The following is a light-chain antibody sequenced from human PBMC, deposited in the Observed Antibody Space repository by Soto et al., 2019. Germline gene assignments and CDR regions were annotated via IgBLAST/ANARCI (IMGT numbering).Light chain of an antibody. J-gene: IGKJ1*01. CDR2: GAS. Sequence: EVVMTQSPATLSLSPGERATLSCRASQSVRSNLAWYQQKPGQAPRLLMYGASTRATSIPARFGGSGSGTECTLTISSLQSEDFAVYYCQQYNNWPGTFGQGTRVEIK. V-gene: IGKV3-15*01. CDR1: QSVRSN. CDR3: QQYNNWPGT.